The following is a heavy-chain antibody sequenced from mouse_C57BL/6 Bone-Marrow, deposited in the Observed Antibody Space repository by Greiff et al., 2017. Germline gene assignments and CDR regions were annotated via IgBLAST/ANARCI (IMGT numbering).Heavy chain of an antibody. CDR2: IDPNSGGT. J-gene: IGHJ4*01. V-gene: IGHV1-72*01. D-gene: IGHD1-1*01. Sequence: QVHVKQSGAELVKPGASVKLSCKASGYTFTSYWMHWVKQRPGRGLEWIGRIDPNSGGTKYNEKFKSKATLTVDKPSSTAYMQLSSLTSEDSAVYYCARSLGTVVAYYAMDYWGQGTSVTVSS. CDR1: GYTFTSYW. CDR3: ARSLGTVVAYYAMDY.